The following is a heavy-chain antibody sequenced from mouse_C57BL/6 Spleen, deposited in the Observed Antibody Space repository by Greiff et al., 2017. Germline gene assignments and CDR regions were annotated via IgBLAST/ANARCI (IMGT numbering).Heavy chain of an antibody. CDR3: ASGSYYGSSLYAMDY. Sequence: VQLQQSGPELVKPGASVKISCKASGYSFTDYNMNWVKQSNGQSLEWIGVINPNYGTTSYNQKFKGKATLTVDQSSSTAYMQLNSLTSEDSAVYYCASGSYYGSSLYAMDYWGQGTSVTVSS. J-gene: IGHJ4*01. V-gene: IGHV1-39*01. CDR1: GYSFTDYN. CDR2: INPNYGTT. D-gene: IGHD1-1*01.